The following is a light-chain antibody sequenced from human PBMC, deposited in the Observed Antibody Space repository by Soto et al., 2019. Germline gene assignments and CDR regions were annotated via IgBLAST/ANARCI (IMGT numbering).Light chain of an antibody. CDR1: NIESKS. CDR3: QVWDTISDHYV. V-gene: IGLV3-21*02. J-gene: IGLJ1*01. CDR2: VDS. Sequence: SYELTQPPSVSVAPGQTARITCGGNNIESKSVHWYQQRPGQAPVLVIYVDSDRPSRIPDRFSASTSGNTAALTISRVEAGDEADYYCQVWDTISDHYVFGSGTKVTVL.